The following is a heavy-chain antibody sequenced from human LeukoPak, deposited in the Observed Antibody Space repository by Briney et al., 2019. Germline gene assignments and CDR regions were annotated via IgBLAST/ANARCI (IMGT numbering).Heavy chain of an antibody. V-gene: IGHV1-69*13. D-gene: IGHD2-15*01. CDR1: GGTFSSYA. CDR3: ATLPLNYYYYYMDV. J-gene: IGHJ6*03. CDR2: IIPIFGTA. Sequence: SVKVSCKASGGTFSSYAISWVRQAPGQGLEWMGGIIPIFGTANYAQKFQGRVTITADESTSTAYMELSSLRSEDTAVYYCATLPLNYYYYYMDVWGKGTTVTISS.